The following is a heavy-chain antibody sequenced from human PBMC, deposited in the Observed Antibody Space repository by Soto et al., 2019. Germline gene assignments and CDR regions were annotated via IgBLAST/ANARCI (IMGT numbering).Heavy chain of an antibody. CDR2: INPKFGDT. Sequence: QVRLVQSGAEVKEPGDSVRVSCEASGYTFTAYHIHWVRQAPGQGLEWMGWINPKFGDTGYAQDFQGRVSMTSDMSISTVYMELSRLTSDDTAIYYSAGNMDYYYGRGSGNGHGVWGQGTTVTVFS. CDR3: AGNMDYYYGRGSGNGHGV. J-gene: IGHJ6*02. D-gene: IGHD3-10*02. CDR1: GYTFTAYH. V-gene: IGHV1-2*02.